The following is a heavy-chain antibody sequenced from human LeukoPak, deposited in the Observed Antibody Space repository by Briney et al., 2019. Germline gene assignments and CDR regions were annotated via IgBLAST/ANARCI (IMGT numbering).Heavy chain of an antibody. D-gene: IGHD3-10*01. CDR3: AKALFGSGSYYFDY. Sequence: GGSLRLSCAASGFTFSSYAMSWVRLAPGKGLEWAAVMSYDGSNKYYADSVKGRFTISRDNSKNTLYLQMNSLRTEDTAVYYCAKALFGSGSYYFDYWGQGTLVTVSS. CDR1: GFTFSSYA. J-gene: IGHJ4*02. CDR2: MSYDGSNK. V-gene: IGHV3-30*18.